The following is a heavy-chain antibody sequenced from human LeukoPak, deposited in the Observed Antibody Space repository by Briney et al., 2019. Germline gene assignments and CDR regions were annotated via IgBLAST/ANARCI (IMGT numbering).Heavy chain of an antibody. CDR1: GGSISSYY. V-gene: IGHV4-59*01. CDR3: ARSGSYYSPPDY. CDR2: IYYSGST. D-gene: IGHD1-26*01. Sequence: SETLSLTCTVSGGSISSYYWSWSRQPTGKGLEWIGYIYYSGSTNYNPSLKSRVTISVDTSKNQFSLKLSSVTAADTAVYYCARSGSYYSPPDYWGQGTLVTVSS. J-gene: IGHJ4*02.